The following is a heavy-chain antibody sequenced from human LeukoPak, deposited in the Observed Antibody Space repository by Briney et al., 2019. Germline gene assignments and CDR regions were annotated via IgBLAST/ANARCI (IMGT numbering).Heavy chain of an antibody. D-gene: IGHD5-18*01. CDR3: AKRIAGYSYGFDY. CDR2: ISTSGGST. CDR1: GFTFSTYA. J-gene: IGHJ4*02. V-gene: IGHV3-23*01. Sequence: GGSLRLSCAASGFTFSTYAMSWVRQAPGRGLEWVSRISTSGGSTYYADSVKGRFTISRDNSKNTLYLQMNSLRAEDTAVYYCAKRIAGYSYGFDYWGQGTLVTVSS.